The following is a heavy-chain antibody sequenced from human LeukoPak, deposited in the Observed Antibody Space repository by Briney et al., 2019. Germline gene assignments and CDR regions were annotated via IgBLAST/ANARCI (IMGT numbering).Heavy chain of an antibody. D-gene: IGHD6-13*01. V-gene: IGHV3-7*01. J-gene: IGHJ6*02. CDR3: ASSPLVSSWYAYSYYYGRDV. CDR1: GFTFSSYW. Sequence: GGSLRLSCAASGFTFSSYWMSWVRQAPGKGLEWVANIKQDGSEKYYVDSVKGRFTISRDNAKNSLYLQMNSLRAEDTAVYYCASSPLVSSWYAYSYYYGRDVGGQGPTVTVPS. CDR2: IKQDGSEK.